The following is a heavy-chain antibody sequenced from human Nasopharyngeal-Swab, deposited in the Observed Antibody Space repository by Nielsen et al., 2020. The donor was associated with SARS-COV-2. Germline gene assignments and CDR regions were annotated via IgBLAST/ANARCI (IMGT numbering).Heavy chain of an antibody. CDR2: ISAYNGNT. V-gene: IGHV1-18*01. Sequence: ASVKVSCKASGGTFTSYGISWVRQAPGQGLEWMGWISAYNGNTNYAQKLQGRVTMTTDTSTSTAYMELRSLRSDDTAVYYCARSIAVAGNPGAFDIWGQGTMVTVSS. D-gene: IGHD6-19*01. CDR1: GGTFTSYG. CDR3: ARSIAVAGNPGAFDI. J-gene: IGHJ3*02.